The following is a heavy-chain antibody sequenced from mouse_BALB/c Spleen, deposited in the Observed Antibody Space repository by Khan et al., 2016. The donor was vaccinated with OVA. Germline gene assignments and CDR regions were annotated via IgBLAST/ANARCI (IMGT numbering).Heavy chain of an antibody. D-gene: IGHD1-2*01. J-gene: IGHJ1*01. Sequence: QIQLVQSGPELKKPGETVKISCKASGYTFTNYGMNWVKQAPGKGLKWMGWINTYTGESTYADDFKGRFAFSLETSASTAYLQINNLKNEDMATYFGARPFTAATSYFDVWGAGTTVTVSS. CDR3: ARPFTAATSYFDV. CDR1: GYTFTNYG. V-gene: IGHV9-1*02. CDR2: INTYTGES.